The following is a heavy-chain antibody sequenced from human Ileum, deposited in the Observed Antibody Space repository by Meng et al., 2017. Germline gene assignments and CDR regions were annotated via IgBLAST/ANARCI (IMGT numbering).Heavy chain of an antibody. Sequence: QVQLQQPGPGLVMPSQTLSLSSAISGDSVSSNSAAWNWIRQSPSRGLEWLGRTYYRSKWYNNYAVSVRSRISINPDTSKNQFSLQLNSVTPEDTAVYYCARDGGAAPDYFDYWGQGTLVTVSS. CDR1: GDSVSSNSAA. D-gene: IGHD3-16*01. CDR3: ARDGGAAPDYFDY. CDR2: TYYRSKWYN. V-gene: IGHV6-1*01. J-gene: IGHJ4*02.